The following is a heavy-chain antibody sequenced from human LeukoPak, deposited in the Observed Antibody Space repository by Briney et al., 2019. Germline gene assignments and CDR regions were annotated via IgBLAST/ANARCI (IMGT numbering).Heavy chain of an antibody. V-gene: IGHV3-23*01. D-gene: IGHD2-2*01. J-gene: IGHJ4*02. CDR2: NSGSGGST. CDR3: ANTTRGTGCVSTTCSFFDY. Sequence: PGGSLRLSSAASGFTFSSYAMSGVRQAPGKGREWGSGNSGSGGSTYYADSVKGRFIISRDNSKNTVYLQMTSLRADDTAVYYCANTTRGTGCVSTTCSFFDYWGQGTLVTVSS. CDR1: GFTFSSYA.